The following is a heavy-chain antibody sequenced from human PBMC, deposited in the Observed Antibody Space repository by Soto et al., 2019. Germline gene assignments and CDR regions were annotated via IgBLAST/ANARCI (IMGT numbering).Heavy chain of an antibody. CDR1: GYTLSTHA. D-gene: IGHD1-1*01. J-gene: IGHJ6*02. CDR3: ARGKGMEENYFYYGLDI. V-gene: IGHV1-3*01. Sequence: ASVKVSCKASGYTLSTHAMHWVRQAPGQRLEWMGWINGGTGQTKHSHRFQGRVTITRDTSANTAYMELSSLRSEDTAVYYCARGKGMEENYFYYGLDIWGQGTTVTVSS. CDR2: INGGTGQT.